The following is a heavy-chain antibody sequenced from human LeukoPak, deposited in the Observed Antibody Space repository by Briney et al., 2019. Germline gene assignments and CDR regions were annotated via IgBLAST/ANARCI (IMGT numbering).Heavy chain of an antibody. V-gene: IGHV1-18*01. J-gene: IGHJ5*02. D-gene: IGHD3-3*01. CDR1: GYTFTSYG. CDR3: AREEPLSIFGVVTPPNWFDP. Sequence: GASVKVSCKASGYTFTSYGISWVRQAPGQGLEWMGWISAYNGNTNYAQKLQGRVTMTTDTSTSTAYMELRSLRSDDTAVYYCAREEPLSIFGVVTPPNWFDPWGQGTLVTVSS. CDR2: ISAYNGNT.